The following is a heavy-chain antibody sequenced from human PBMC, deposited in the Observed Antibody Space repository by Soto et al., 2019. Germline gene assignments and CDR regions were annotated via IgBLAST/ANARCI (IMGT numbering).Heavy chain of an antibody. CDR1: GFSLSTIGMR. CDR3: ARTLGYRKNNEYNWFDP. Sequence: SGPTLVNPTQTLTLTCTFSGFSLSTIGMRVSWVRQPPGKALEWLARIDWDDDKFYSTSLKTRLTISKDTSKNQVVLTMTNMDRVDTATYYCARTLGYRKNNEYNWFDPWGQGTPVTVSS. J-gene: IGHJ5*02. CDR2: IDWDDDK. V-gene: IGHV2-70*04. D-gene: IGHD5-18*01.